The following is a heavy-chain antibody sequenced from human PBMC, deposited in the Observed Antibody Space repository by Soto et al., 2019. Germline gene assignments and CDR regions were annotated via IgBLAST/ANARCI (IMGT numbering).Heavy chain of an antibody. J-gene: IGHJ6*03. CDR2: IYHSGST. Sequence: SETLSLTCTVSGGSISSGGYYWSWVRQPPGKGLEWIGEIYHSGSTNYNPSLKSRITISVDKSKNQFSLKLSSVTAADTAVYYCARVELNTAHYYRDVWGKGTTVTVSS. V-gene: IGHV4-39*07. D-gene: IGHD5-18*01. CDR1: GGSISSGGYY. CDR3: ARVELNTAHYYRDV.